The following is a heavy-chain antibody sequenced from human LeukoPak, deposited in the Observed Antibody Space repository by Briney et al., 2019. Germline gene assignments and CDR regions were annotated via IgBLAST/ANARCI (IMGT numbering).Heavy chain of an antibody. D-gene: IGHD3-22*01. J-gene: IGHJ6*02. Sequence: SVKVSCTASGGTFSSYAISWVRQAPGQGLEWMGGIIPIFGTANYAQKFQGRVTITADESTSTAYMELSSLRSEDTAVYYCARAGYDSSGIKEGGMDVWGQGTTVTVSS. CDR2: IIPIFGTA. CDR1: GGTFSSYA. V-gene: IGHV1-69*13. CDR3: ARAGYDSSGIKEGGMDV.